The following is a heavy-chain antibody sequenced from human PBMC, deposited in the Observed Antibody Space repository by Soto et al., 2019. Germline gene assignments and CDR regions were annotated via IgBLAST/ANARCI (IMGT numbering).Heavy chain of an antibody. J-gene: IGHJ5*02. CDR3: ARRLSIAAAGPGWFDP. Sequence: QVQLQESGPGLVKPSETLSLTCTVSGGSISSYYWSWIRQPPGKGLEWIGYIYYSGSTNYNPSLQRRVTISXXTXKXXFSLKLSSVTAADTAVYYCARRLSIAAAGPGWFDPWGQGTLVTVSS. V-gene: IGHV4-59*08. D-gene: IGHD6-13*01. CDR1: GGSISSYY. CDR2: IYYSGST.